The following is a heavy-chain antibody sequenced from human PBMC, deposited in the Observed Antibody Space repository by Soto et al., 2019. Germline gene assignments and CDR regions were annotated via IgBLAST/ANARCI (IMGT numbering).Heavy chain of an antibody. J-gene: IGHJ4*02. D-gene: IGHD4-17*01. CDR3: ARHPPYGPLDY. V-gene: IGHV4-39*01. CDR2: MYYSGRT. CDR1: GDSGGFISSSIYH. Sequence: QLQLQESGPGLVKPSETLSLTCTVSGDSGGFISSSIYHWGRLRQPPGKGLAWIGNMYYSGRTYYNPSLKGRVTISGDTSKNQFSLRLTSVTAADTAVYYCARHPPYGPLDYWGQGTLVTVSS.